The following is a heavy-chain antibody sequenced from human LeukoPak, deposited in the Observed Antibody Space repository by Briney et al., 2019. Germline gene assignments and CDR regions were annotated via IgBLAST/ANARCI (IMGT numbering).Heavy chain of an antibody. CDR3: ARDLATIAVAGNYGLDV. J-gene: IGHJ6*02. Sequence: ASVKVSCKASGYTFTSYAMHWVRQAPGQRLEWMGWINAGNGNTKYSQKFQGRVTITRDTSATTAYMELSSPRSEDTAVYYCARDLATIAVAGNYGLDVWGQGTTVTVSS. CDR2: INAGNGNT. V-gene: IGHV1-3*01. D-gene: IGHD6-19*01. CDR1: GYTFTSYA.